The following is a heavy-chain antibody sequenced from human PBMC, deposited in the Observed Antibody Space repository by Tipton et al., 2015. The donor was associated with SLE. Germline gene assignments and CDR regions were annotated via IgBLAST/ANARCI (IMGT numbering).Heavy chain of an antibody. CDR2: IYYSGST. V-gene: IGHV4-59*08. J-gene: IGHJ3*02. Sequence: TLSLTCTVSGGSISSYYWSWIRQPPGKGLEWIGYIYYSGSTNYNPSLKSRVTISVDTPKNQFSLKLSSVTAADTAVYYCARLLNPEHAFDIWGQGTMVTVSS. CDR1: GGSISSYY. D-gene: IGHD2-15*01. CDR3: ARLLNPEHAFDI.